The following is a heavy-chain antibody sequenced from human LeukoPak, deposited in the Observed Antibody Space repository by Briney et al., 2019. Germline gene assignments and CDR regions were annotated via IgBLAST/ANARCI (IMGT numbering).Heavy chain of an antibody. J-gene: IGHJ4*02. CDR2: LSWNSGSI. Sequence: PGRSLRLSCAASGFTFDDYTMHWVRQAPGKGLEWVSGLSWNSGSIVYADSVKGRFTISRDNSKNTLYLQMNTLRAEDTAVYYCAKDGNREGGWATTFDYWGQGTLVTVSS. V-gene: IGHV3-9*01. D-gene: IGHD4-11*01. CDR1: GFTFDDYT. CDR3: AKDGNREGGWATTFDY.